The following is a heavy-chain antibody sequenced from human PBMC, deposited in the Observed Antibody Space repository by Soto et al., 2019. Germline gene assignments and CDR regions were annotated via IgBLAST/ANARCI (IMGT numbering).Heavy chain of an antibody. D-gene: IGHD6-19*01. CDR2: IYYSGST. Sequence: PSETLSLTCTVSGGSVSSGGYYWSWIRQHPGKGLEWIGYIYYSGSTYYNPSLKSRLSISVDTSKNQFTLKLSSVTAADTAVYYCAICRSSPAVAGTAFYYWGQGTLVTVSS. CDR1: GGSVSSGGYY. J-gene: IGHJ4*02. CDR3: AICRSSPAVAGTAFYY. V-gene: IGHV4-31*03.